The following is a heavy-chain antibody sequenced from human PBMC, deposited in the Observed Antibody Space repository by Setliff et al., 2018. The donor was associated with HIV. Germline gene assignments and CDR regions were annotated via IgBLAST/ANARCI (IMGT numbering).Heavy chain of an antibody. J-gene: IGHJ3*02. CDR3: ARDFGTFHAFDM. Sequence: TLSLTCTVSGGSISSYYWSWIRQPAGKGLEWIGRIYSTGSINYNPSLRSGVTMSVDRSKNSFSLEVTSVTAADTAIYYCARDFGTFHAFDMWGQGTVVTVSS. V-gene: IGHV4-4*07. D-gene: IGHD3-10*01. CDR2: IYSTGSI. CDR1: GGSISSYY.